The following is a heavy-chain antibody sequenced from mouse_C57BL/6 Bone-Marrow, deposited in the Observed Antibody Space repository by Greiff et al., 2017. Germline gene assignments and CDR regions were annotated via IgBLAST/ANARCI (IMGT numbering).Heavy chain of an antibody. V-gene: IGHV14-4*01. J-gene: IGHJ2*01. CDR1: GFNIKDDY. Sequence: VQLKESGAELVRPGASVKLSCTASGFNIKDDYMHWVKQRPEQGLEWIGWIDPENGDTEYASKFQGKATITADTSSNTIYLQLSSLTSEDTAVYYCTTVVHYWGQGTTLTVTS. D-gene: IGHD1-1*01. CDR2: IDPENGDT. CDR3: TTVVHY.